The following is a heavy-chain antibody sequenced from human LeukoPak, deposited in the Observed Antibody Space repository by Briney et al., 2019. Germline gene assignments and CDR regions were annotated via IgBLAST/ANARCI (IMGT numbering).Heavy chain of an antibody. CDR3: AKVGDYGDYLGFDY. CDR1: GFTFSSYG. D-gene: IGHD4-17*01. J-gene: IGHJ4*02. CDR2: ISYDGSNK. V-gene: IGHV3-30*18. Sequence: GGSLRLSCAASGFTFSSYGMHWVRQAPGKGLEWVAVISYDGSNKYYADSVKGRFTISRDNSKNTLYLQMNSLRAEDTAVYYCAKVGDYGDYLGFDYWGQGTLVTVSS.